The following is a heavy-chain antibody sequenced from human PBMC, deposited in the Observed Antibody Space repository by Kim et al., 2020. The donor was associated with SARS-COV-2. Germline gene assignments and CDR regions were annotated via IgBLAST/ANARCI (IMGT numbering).Heavy chain of an antibody. D-gene: IGHD4-4*01. V-gene: IGHV4-59*01. CDR3: AREQYEYWYFDL. Sequence: NSHPSLKSRVTISVDTSKNQFSLKLSSVTAADTAVYYCAREQYEYWYFDLWGRGTLVTVSS. J-gene: IGHJ2*01.